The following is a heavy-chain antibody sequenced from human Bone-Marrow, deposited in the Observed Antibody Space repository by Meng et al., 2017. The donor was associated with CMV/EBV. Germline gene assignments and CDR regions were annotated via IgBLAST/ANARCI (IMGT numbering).Heavy chain of an antibody. Sequence: FSDYYMSWISQAPGKGLEWVSYISSSGSTIYYADSVKGRFTISRDNAKNSLYLQMNSLRAEDTAVYYCARAKGYDFWSGYYSHYFDYWGQGTLVTVSS. CDR2: ISSSGSTI. D-gene: IGHD3-3*01. CDR1: FSDYY. J-gene: IGHJ4*02. V-gene: IGHV3-11*01. CDR3: ARAKGYDFWSGYYSHYFDY.